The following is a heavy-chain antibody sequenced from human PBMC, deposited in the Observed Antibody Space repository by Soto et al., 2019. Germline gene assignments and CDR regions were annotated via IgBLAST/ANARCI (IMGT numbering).Heavy chain of an antibody. V-gene: IGHV4-59*01. D-gene: IGHD3-22*01. CDR3: ARTYDGSGPNSGGYAFDI. J-gene: IGHJ3*02. Sequence: QVQLQESGLGLVKPSETLSLTCSVSGGSISSYYWSWIRQPPGKGLEWIAYIYYSGTSYNPSLKSRVSISLDTSKNQFSLKLSSVTAADTAVYYCARTYDGSGPNSGGYAFDIWGQGTMVTVSS. CDR2: IYYSGT. CDR1: GGSISSYY.